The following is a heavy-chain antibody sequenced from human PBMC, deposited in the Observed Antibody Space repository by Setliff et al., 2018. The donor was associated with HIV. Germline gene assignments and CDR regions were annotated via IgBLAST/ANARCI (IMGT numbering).Heavy chain of an antibody. V-gene: IGHV4-34*01. J-gene: IGHJ6*03. D-gene: IGHD6-19*01. CDR2: INHSGST. CDR3: ARGKGSGWLTYYYYMDV. CDR1: GGSFSGYY. Sequence: PSETLSLTCAVYGGSFSGYYWSWIRQPPGKGLEWIGEINHSGSTNYNPSLKSRVTISVDTSKNQFSLKLSSVTAADTALYYCARGKGSGWLTYYYYMDVWGKGTTVTVSS.